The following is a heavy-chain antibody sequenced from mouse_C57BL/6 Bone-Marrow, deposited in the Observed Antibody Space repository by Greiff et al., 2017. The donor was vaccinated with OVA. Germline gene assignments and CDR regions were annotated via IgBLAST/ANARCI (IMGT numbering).Heavy chain of an antibody. V-gene: IGHV1-26*01. CDR3: ARDYGSSSYAMDY. Sequence: EVQLQQSGPELVKPGASVKISCKASGYTFTEHYMNWVKQSHGKSLEWIGDINPNDGGTSNNQEFKGKATLTVDKSSSTAYMELRSLTSEDSAVYYCARDYGSSSYAMDYWGQGTSVTVSS. D-gene: IGHD1-1*01. CDR2: INPNDGGT. J-gene: IGHJ4*01. CDR1: GYTFTEHY.